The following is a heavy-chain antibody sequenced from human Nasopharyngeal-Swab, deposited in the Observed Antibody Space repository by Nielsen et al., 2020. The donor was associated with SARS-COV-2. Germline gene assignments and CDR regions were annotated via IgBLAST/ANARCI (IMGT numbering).Heavy chain of an antibody. CDR1: GGTFSSYA. J-gene: IGHJ6*03. V-gene: IGHV1-69*04. CDR2: IIPILGIA. Sequence: SVKVSCKASGGTFSSYAISWVRQAPGQGLEWMGRIIPILGIANYAQKFQGRVTITADKSTSTAYMELSGLRSEDTAVYYCARVKYRSSSWPHPNYYYYYYMDVWGKGTTVTVSS. D-gene: IGHD6-13*01. CDR3: ARVKYRSSSWPHPNYYYYYYMDV.